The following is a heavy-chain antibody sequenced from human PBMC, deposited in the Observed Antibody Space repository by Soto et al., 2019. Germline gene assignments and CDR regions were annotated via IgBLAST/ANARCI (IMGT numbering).Heavy chain of an antibody. D-gene: IGHD1-1*01. V-gene: IGHV3-33*01. Sequence: QVQLVESGGGVVQPGRSLRLSCAASGFTFSSYGMHWVRQAPGKGLEWGAVIWYDGSNKYYADSVKGRFTISRDNSKNTLYLQMNSLRAEDTAVYYCARDPALDSLAFDYWGQGTLVTVSS. CDR2: IWYDGSNK. CDR3: ARDPALDSLAFDY. J-gene: IGHJ4*02. CDR1: GFTFSSYG.